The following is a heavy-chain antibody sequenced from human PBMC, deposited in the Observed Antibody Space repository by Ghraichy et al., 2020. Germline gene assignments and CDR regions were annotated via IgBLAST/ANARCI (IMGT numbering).Heavy chain of an antibody. Sequence: GGSLRLSCAASGFTFSGYSMNWVRQAPGKGLEWVSSISSSSSYIYYADSVKGRFTISRDNAKNSLYLQMNSLRVEDTAVYYCAREGYGDYDDYFDYWGQGTLVTVSS. V-gene: IGHV3-21*01. CDR2: ISSSSSYI. CDR3: AREGYGDYDDYFDY. CDR1: GFTFSGYS. D-gene: IGHD4-17*01. J-gene: IGHJ4*02.